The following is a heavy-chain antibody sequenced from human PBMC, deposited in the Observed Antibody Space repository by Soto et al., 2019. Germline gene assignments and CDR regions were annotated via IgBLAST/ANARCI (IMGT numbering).Heavy chain of an antibody. Sequence: EVQLVESGGGLVQSGRSLRLSCEGSGFTFDDYAMHWVRQAPGKGLEWVAGISWNSANIGYADSVKGRFTISRDNARNSLSLQMCSLRAEDTALYYCAKGRYTVTTFFDSWGQGTLVTVSS. J-gene: IGHJ4*02. D-gene: IGHD4-17*01. CDR2: ISWNSANI. CDR3: AKGRYTVTTFFDS. V-gene: IGHV3-9*01. CDR1: GFTFDDYA.